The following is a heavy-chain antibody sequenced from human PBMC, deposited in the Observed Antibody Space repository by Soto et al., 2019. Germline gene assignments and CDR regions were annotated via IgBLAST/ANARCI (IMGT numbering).Heavy chain of an antibody. D-gene: IGHD2-8*01. J-gene: IGHJ3*02. Sequence: QVQLVESGGGVVQPGRSLRLSCAASGFTFSSYAMHWVRQAPGKGLEWVAVISYDGRDKFYADFVKGRLTISRDDSKNTLYLQMDSLRAEDTAVYYCAKDCTNGVIPRVDRVFGIWGQGTMVTVSS. CDR2: ISYDGRDK. CDR1: GFTFSSYA. CDR3: AKDCTNGVIPRVDRVFGI. V-gene: IGHV3-30*18.